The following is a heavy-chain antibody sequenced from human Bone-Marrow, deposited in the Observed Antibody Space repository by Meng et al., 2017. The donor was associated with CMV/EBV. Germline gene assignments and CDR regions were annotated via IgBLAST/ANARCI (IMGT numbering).Heavy chain of an antibody. J-gene: IGHJ4*02. CDR2: IRYDGSNK. Sequence: GGSLRLSCAASGFTFSSYGMHWVRQAPGKGLEWVAFIRYDGSNKYYADSVKGRFTISRDNSKNTLYLQMNSLRAEDTAVYYCAKDGGWYSSSTPLFFDYWGQGTLVTVSS. CDR3: AKDGGWYSSSTPLFFDY. D-gene: IGHD6-6*01. CDR1: GFTFSSYG. V-gene: IGHV3-30*02.